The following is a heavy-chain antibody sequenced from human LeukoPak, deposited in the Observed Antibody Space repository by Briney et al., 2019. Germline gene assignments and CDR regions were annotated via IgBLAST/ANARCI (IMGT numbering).Heavy chain of an antibody. Sequence: SETLSLTCSVSGGSISGYYWSWIRQPPGQTLEWIGYIYSSGSTNYNPSLQSRVTMSVDTSMNQFSLSLSSVTAADTAVYYCARFTYTTRPSDVWGKGTTVTVSS. D-gene: IGHD3-16*01. V-gene: IGHV4-4*09. CDR1: GGSISGYY. CDR3: ARFTYTTRPSDV. J-gene: IGHJ6*04. CDR2: IYSSGST.